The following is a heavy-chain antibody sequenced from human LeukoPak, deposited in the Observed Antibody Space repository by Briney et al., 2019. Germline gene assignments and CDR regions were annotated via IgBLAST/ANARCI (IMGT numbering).Heavy chain of an antibody. D-gene: IGHD6-19*01. V-gene: IGHV4-39*01. J-gene: IGHJ4*02. CDR2: MSYSGST. CDR3: ARRPGIAVAGTRRFDY. Sequence: SETLSLTCTVSGGSVSSNYWGWIRQSPGKGLEWIGSMSYSGSTFYNPSLKSRVTISVDTSKNQFSLNLSSVTAADTAVYYCARRPGIAVAGTRRFDYWGQGTLVTVSS. CDR1: GGSVSSNY.